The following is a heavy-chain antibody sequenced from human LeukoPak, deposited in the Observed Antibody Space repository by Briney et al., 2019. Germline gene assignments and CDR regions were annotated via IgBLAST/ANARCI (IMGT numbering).Heavy chain of an antibody. D-gene: IGHD2-2*01. V-gene: IGHV3-74*01. CDR3: ARGLVVSGYVSAVDI. J-gene: IGHJ3*02. CDR2: INTDGSNT. Sequence: GGSLRLSCEASGFTFSSYWMFWVRQAPGEGLLWVSRINTDGSNTAYADSVKGRFTISRDNAKNTLYLQMNTLRAEDTAVYYCARGLVVSGYVSAVDIWGQATMVTVSS. CDR1: GFTFSSYW.